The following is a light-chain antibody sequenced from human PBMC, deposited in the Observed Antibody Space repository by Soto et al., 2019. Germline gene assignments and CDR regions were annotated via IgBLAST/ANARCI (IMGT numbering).Light chain of an antibody. CDR3: QKYGSTPLT. V-gene: IGKV3-20*01. CDR1: QSISYN. J-gene: IGKJ4*01. CDR2: DAS. Sequence: EIVLTQSPATLSVSPGERATLSCRASQSISYNLAWYQQKPGQAPRLLIYDASSRATGIPDRFTGSGSGTDFTLTISRLEPEDFAVYYCQKYGSTPLTFGGGTKVDIK.